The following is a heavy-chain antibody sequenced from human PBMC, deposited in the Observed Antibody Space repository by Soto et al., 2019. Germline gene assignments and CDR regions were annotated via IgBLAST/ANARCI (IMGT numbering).Heavy chain of an antibody. Sequence: ASVKVSCKASGGSFSSYAISWVRQAPGQGLEWMGGIIPIVGTGNYAQNFQGRVTITADESTSTAYMELSSLRSEDTAMYYCARVLRAAGRPGMGVWGQGTTVTVSS. CDR3: ARVLRAAGRPGMGV. D-gene: IGHD6-13*01. CDR1: GGSFSSYA. J-gene: IGHJ6*02. CDR2: IIPIVGTG. V-gene: IGHV1-69*13.